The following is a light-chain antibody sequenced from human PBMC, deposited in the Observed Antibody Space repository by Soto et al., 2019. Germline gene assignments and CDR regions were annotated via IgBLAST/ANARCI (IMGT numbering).Light chain of an antibody. CDR2: GVS. Sequence: EMWMTQASTTLSLAPGERASLCCRTSQSVTSNALAWYQQKPGQAPRLLIYGVSSRATGIPDRFSGSGSGTDFTLTISSLEPEDFAVYYCQQRSKWPLTFGGGTKVDIK. CDR3: QQRSKWPLT. J-gene: IGKJ4*01. V-gene: IGKV3-11*01. CDR1: QSVTSN.